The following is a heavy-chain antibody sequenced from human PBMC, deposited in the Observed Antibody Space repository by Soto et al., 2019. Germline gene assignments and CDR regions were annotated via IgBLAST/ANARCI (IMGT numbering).Heavy chain of an antibody. CDR1: GDSIRDGGYY. V-gene: IGHV4-31*03. J-gene: IGHJ5*02. CDR3: AKDPSPQPIPAVTPGWLDP. D-gene: IGHD4-4*01. CDR2: IYFTGKA. Sequence: KPSETLSLTCTVSGDSIRDGGYYWAWIRQRPGQGLEWMGYIYFTGKANHNPSLENRLTMSVDMSRRQLYLRLTSVTAADTAVYFCAKDPSPQPIPAVTPGWLDPWCQAIALTVS.